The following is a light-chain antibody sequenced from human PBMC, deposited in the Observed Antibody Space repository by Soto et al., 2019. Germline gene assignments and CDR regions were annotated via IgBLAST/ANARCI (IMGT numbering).Light chain of an antibody. CDR2: GAS. V-gene: IGKV3-11*01. Sequence: IVLTQSPATLSLSPWERGTLSCRASESVTSYLAWYQQKPGQAPRLLIYGASSRATGIADRFSGSGSGTDFTLTISSLQPEDFAVYYCQQRSNWPPLFTFGPGTKVDIK. CDR3: QQRSNWPPLFT. J-gene: IGKJ3*01. CDR1: ESVTSY.